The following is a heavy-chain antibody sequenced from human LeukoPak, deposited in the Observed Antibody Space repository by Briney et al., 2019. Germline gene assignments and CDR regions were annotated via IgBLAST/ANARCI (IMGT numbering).Heavy chain of an antibody. J-gene: IGHJ4*02. CDR2: ISPSASNT. CDR1: GFTFRTYT. CDR3: AKRERATGPYYFDY. Sequence: GGSLRLSCAASGFTFRTYTMSWVRQAPGKGLEWVSSISPSASNTYYADSVKGRFTISRDNSKDTLYLQMNSLRAEDTAVYHCAKRERATGPYYFDYWGQGALVTVSS. D-gene: IGHD1-1*01. V-gene: IGHV3-23*01.